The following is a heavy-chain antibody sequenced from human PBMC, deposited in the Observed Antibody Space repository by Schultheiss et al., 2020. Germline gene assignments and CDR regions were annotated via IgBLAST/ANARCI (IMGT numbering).Heavy chain of an antibody. CDR3: ARAWSYGSGSYYNPNWFDP. CDR2: ISSSSSYI. V-gene: IGHV3-21*04. CDR1: GFTFSSYG. Sequence: GGSLRLSCAASGFTFSSYGMHWVRQAPGKGLEWVSSISSSSSYIYYADSVKGRFTISRDNAKNSLYLQMNSLRAEDTAVYYCARAWSYGSGSYYNPNWFDPWGKGTLVTVSS. D-gene: IGHD3-10*01. J-gene: IGHJ5*02.